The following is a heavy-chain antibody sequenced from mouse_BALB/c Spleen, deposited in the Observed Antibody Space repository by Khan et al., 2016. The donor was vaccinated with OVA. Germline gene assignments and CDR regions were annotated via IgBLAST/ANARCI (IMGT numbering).Heavy chain of an antibody. CDR3: ARHMITTYYAMDY. D-gene: IGHD2-4*01. CDR2: ISNGGGST. Sequence: DVQLVESGGGLVQPGGSLKLSCAASGFTFSSYTMSWVRQTPEKRLEWVAYISNGGGSTYYPDTVKGRFTISRDNAKNTLYLQMSSLKSEDTAMYYCARHMITTYYAMDYWGRGTSVTVSS. V-gene: IGHV5-12-2*01. J-gene: IGHJ4*01. CDR1: GFTFSSYT.